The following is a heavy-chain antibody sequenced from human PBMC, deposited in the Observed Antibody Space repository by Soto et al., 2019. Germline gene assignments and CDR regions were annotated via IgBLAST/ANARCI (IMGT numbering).Heavy chain of an antibody. J-gene: IGHJ6*02. CDR2: IIPIFGTA. V-gene: IGHV1-69*13. D-gene: IGHD2-15*01. CDR3: ARRLGCSGGSCHGVYYYGMDV. CDR1: GGTFSSYA. Sequence: ASVKVSCKASGGTFSSYAISWVRQAPGQGLEWMGGIIPIFGTANYAQKFQGRVTITADEPTSTAYMELSSLRSEDTAVYYCARRLGCSGGSCHGVYYYGMDVWGQGTTVTVSS.